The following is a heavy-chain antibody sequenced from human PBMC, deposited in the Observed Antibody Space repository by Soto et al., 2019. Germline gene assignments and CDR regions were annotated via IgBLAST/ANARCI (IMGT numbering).Heavy chain of an antibody. CDR3: AKDRLPDSRRDVDY. V-gene: IGHV3-23*01. CDR2: IYGDGSER. J-gene: IGHJ4*02. CDR1: GFTFSTYT. D-gene: IGHD5-12*01. Sequence: EVQLLESGGNLVQPGGSLRLSCSASGFTFSTYTMNWVRQAPGKGLEWVSGIYGDGSERFYADSMRGRVTISRDNSMNILFRQLDNLRPEDTAVYYWAKDRLPDSRRDVDYWGQGTLVTVSS.